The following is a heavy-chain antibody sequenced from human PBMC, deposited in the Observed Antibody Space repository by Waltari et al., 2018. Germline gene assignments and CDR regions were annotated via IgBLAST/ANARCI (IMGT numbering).Heavy chain of an antibody. D-gene: IGHD2-15*01. Sequence: QVQLQQWGAGLLKPSETLSLTCAVYGGSFSGYYWSWIRQPPGNGLEWIGYINHRGSTNYNPSLKSRVSMSVDTSKNQFSLKVTSVTAADTAVYYCGRVVPEVSRGAFDLWGQGTKVTVSS. CDR2: INHRGST. CDR1: GGSFSGYY. CDR3: GRVVPEVSRGAFDL. J-gene: IGHJ3*01. V-gene: IGHV4-34*01.